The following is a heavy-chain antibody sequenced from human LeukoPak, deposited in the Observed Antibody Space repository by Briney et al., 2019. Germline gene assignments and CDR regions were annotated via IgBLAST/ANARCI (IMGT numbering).Heavy chain of an antibody. D-gene: IGHD5-24*01. CDR1: GFTFSSYP. V-gene: IGHV3-21*01. Sequence: PGGSLRLSCAASGFTFSSYPMTWVRRAPGKGLEWVSSISSSSSSLYYADSVKGRFTISRDNAWNSLYLQMSGLRVEDTAVYYCAREFGYNKRIDSWGQGILVTVSS. CDR2: ISSSSSSL. CDR3: AREFGYNKRIDS. J-gene: IGHJ4*02.